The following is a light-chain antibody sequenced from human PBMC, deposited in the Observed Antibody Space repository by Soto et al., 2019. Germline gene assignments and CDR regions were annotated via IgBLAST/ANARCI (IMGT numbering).Light chain of an antibody. CDR3: QQYGSSPWT. V-gene: IGKV3-20*01. CDR1: QRVSSRY. Sequence: EIVLTQSPGTLYLSPGERATLSCRASQRVSSRYLAWYQQKPGQAPRLFIYGASSRATGIPDRFSVSGSGTDVTLTISRLEKEDFAVYYCQQYGSSPWTFRQGTKVDIK. CDR2: GAS. J-gene: IGKJ1*01.